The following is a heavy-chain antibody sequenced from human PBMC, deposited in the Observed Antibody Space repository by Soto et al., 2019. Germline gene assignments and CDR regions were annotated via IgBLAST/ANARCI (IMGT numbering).Heavy chain of an antibody. Sequence: GGSLRLSCAASGFTFSSYGMHWVRQAPGKGLEWVAVISYDGSNKYYADSVKGRFTISRDNSKNTLYLQMNSLRAEDTAVYYCAKGTRVVPAAYYYYGMDVWGQGTTVTVSS. CDR2: ISYDGSNK. CDR1: GFTFSSYG. J-gene: IGHJ6*02. V-gene: IGHV3-30*18. CDR3: AKGTRVVPAAYYYYGMDV. D-gene: IGHD2-2*01.